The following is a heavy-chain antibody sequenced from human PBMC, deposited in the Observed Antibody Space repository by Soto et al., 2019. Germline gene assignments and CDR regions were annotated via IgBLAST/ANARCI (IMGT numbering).Heavy chain of an antibody. D-gene: IGHD6-19*01. CDR2: INPSGGST. CDR1: GYTFTTYQ. Sequence: ASVKVSCKASGYTFTTYQIHWVRQAPGQGLEWMGTINPSGGSTSYAQRFQGRVTMTRDTSTSTVYVDLNSLRSEDTALYYCARGDSNGWHFDSWGQGXLVTVYS. V-gene: IGHV1-46*01. J-gene: IGHJ4*02. CDR3: ARGDSNGWHFDS.